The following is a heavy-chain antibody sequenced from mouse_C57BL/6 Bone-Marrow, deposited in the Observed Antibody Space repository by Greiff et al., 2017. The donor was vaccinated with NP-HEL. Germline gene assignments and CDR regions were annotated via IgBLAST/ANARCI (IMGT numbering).Heavy chain of an antibody. Sequence: QVQLQQSGAELVKPGASVKISCKASGYAFSSYWMNWVKQRPGKGLEWIGQIYPGDGDTNYNGKFKGKATLTADKSSSTAYMQLSSLTSEDSAVYFCARWDYGNYGGYAMDYWGQGTSVTVSS. CDR1: GYAFSSYW. D-gene: IGHD2-1*01. CDR3: ARWDYGNYGGYAMDY. V-gene: IGHV1-80*01. J-gene: IGHJ4*01. CDR2: IYPGDGDT.